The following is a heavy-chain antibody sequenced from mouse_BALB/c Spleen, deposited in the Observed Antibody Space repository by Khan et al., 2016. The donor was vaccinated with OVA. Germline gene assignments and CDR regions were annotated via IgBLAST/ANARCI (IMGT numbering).Heavy chain of an antibody. D-gene: IGHD2-14*01. CDR3: ARYAAIDY. J-gene: IGHJ4*01. CDR2: IWGDGST. V-gene: IGHV2-6-7*01. Sequence: QVQLKQSGPGLVAPSQSLSITCTVSGFSLTDYGVNWVRQPPGKGLEWLGMIWGDGSTDYNSALKSRLSISEDNSKSQVFLKMNSLQTDDTARYYCARYAAIDYWGQGTSVTVSS. CDR1: GFSLTDYG.